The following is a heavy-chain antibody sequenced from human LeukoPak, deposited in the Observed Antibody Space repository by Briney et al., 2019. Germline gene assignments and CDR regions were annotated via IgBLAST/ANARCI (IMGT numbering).Heavy chain of an antibody. CDR3: ARGSVLRYFDWLLHDDAFDI. CDR2: INHSGST. D-gene: IGHD3-9*01. CDR1: GGSFSGYY. Sequence: SETLSLTCAVYGGSFSGYYWSWIRQPPGKGLEWIGEINHSGSTNYNPSPKSRVTISVDTSKNQFSLKLSSVTAADTAVYYCARGSVLRYFDWLLHDDAFDIWGQGTMVTVSS. V-gene: IGHV4-34*01. J-gene: IGHJ3*02.